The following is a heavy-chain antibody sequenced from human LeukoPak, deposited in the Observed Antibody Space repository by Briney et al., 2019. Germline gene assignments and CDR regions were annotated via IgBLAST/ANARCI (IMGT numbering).Heavy chain of an antibody. V-gene: IGHV4-59*01. Sequence: SETLSLTCTVSGGSISSYYWSWIRQPPGKGLEWIGYIYYSGSTNYNPSLKSRVTISVDTSKNQFSLKLSSVTAADTAVYYRARDKGLRYFDWLGFDPWGQGTLVTVSS. CDR2: IYYSGST. D-gene: IGHD3-9*01. J-gene: IGHJ5*02. CDR3: ARDKGLRYFDWLGFDP. CDR1: GGSISSYY.